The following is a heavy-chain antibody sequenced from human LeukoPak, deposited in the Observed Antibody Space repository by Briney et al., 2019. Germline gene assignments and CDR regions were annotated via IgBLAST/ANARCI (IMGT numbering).Heavy chain of an antibody. D-gene: IGHD3-22*01. V-gene: IGHV4-39*01. CDR3: ARQYYDSSGYYPWYLDY. CDR1: GGSFSSSTYY. Sequence: SETLSLTCTVSGGSFSSSTYYWGWIRQPPGKGLEWIGSVYYSGTTYYNQSLKSRVTISADTSKKQFSLRLTSVTAADTAVYYCARQYYDSSGYYPWYLDYWGQGTLVTVSS. CDR2: VYYSGTT. J-gene: IGHJ4*02.